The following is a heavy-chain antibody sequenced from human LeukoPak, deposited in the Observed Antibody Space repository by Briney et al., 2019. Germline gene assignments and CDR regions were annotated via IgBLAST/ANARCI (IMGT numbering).Heavy chain of an antibody. V-gene: IGHV4-59*12. CDR3: ARMGYYYDSSGYWEYFQH. CDR1: GGSISSYY. D-gene: IGHD3-22*01. CDR2: IYYSGST. J-gene: IGHJ1*01. Sequence: SETLSLTCTVFGGSISSYYWGWIRQPPGKGLEWIGYIYYSGSTNYNPSLKSRVTMSVDTSKNQFSLKLSSVTAADTAVYYCARMGYYYDSSGYWEYFQHWGQGTLVTVSS.